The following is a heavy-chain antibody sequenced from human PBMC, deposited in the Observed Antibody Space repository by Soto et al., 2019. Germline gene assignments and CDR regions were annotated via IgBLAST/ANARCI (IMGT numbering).Heavy chain of an antibody. D-gene: IGHD6-6*01. J-gene: IGHJ6*02. Sequence: EVQLVETGGGLIQPGGSLRLSCAASGFTVSSNYMSWVRQAPGKGLEWVSVLYSGGSTYYADSVKGRFTISRDNSKNTLYLQMNSLRAEDTAVYYCARDGRRSSSSTPNYYSYGMDVWGQGTTVTVSS. CDR3: ARDGRRSSSSTPNYYSYGMDV. CDR2: LYSGGST. CDR1: GFTVSSNY. V-gene: IGHV3-53*02.